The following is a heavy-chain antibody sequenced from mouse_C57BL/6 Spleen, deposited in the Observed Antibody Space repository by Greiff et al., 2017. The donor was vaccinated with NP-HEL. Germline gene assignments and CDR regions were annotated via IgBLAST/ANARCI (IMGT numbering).Heavy chain of an antibody. CDR2: IHPSDSDT. Sequence: QVQLQQPGAELVKPGASVKVSCKASGYTFTSYWMHWVKQRPGQGLEWIGRIHPSDSDTNYNQKFKGKATLTVDKSSSTAYMQLSRLTSADSAVYYCAHYDYVHWYFDVWGTGTTVTVSS. J-gene: IGHJ1*03. D-gene: IGHD2-4*01. CDR3: AHYDYVHWYFDV. CDR1: GYTFTSYW. V-gene: IGHV1-74*01.